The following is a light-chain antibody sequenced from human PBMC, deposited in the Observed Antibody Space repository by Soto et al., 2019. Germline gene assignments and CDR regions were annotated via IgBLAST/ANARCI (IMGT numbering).Light chain of an antibody. CDR3: QQYVNSWT. Sequence: EIVLTQSPGTLSLSPGERATLSCRASQSVRSSYLAWYQQKPGQAPRLLIYGASSRATGIPDRFSGSWSGTDLTITISRLEPEDFVMYYCQQYVNSWTFGQGTKVAIK. CDR1: QSVRSSY. CDR2: GAS. J-gene: IGKJ1*01. V-gene: IGKV3-20*01.